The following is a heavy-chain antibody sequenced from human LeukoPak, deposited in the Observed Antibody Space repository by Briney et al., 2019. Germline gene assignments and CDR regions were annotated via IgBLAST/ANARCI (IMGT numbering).Heavy chain of an antibody. CDR3: ARVPGGALNWFDP. CDR2: IYYSGST. J-gene: IGHJ5*02. Sequence: PSETLSLTCTVSGGGSISSSSYYWGWIRQPPGKGLEWIGTIYYSGSTYYNPSLKSRVTISVDTPKNQFSLKLRSVTAADTAVYYCARVPGGALNWFDPWGQGTLVTVSS. D-gene: IGHD1-1*01. CDR1: GGGSISSSSYY. V-gene: IGHV4-39*01.